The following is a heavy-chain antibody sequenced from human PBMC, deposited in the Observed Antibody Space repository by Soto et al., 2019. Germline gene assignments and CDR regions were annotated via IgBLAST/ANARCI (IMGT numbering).Heavy chain of an antibody. Sequence: ASVKVSCNAAGYTFTSYAMHWVRQAPGQRLEWMGWINAGNGNTKYSQKFQGRDTITRDSSASTAYMELSSLRSEDTAVYYCARVSVRNGGSCYDYWGQGTLVTVSS. V-gene: IGHV1-3*01. CDR2: INAGNGNT. J-gene: IGHJ4*02. D-gene: IGHD2-15*01. CDR3: ARVSVRNGGSCYDY. CDR1: GYTFTSYA.